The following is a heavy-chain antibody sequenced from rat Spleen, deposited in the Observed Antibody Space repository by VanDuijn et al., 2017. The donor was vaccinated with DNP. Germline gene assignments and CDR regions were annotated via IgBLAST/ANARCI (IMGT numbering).Heavy chain of an antibody. D-gene: IGHD1-6*01. V-gene: IGHV5-58*01. J-gene: IGHJ1*01. CDR2: IAPDGSST. CDR3: ARMYTTDYYWYFDF. CDR1: GFTFSGYW. Sequence: EVLLVESDGGLVQPGRSLKLSCVASGFTFSGYWMVWIRQAPGKGLEWLASIAPDGSSTYYRDSVKGRLTISRDNAKITLYLQMDSLRSEDTATYYCARMYTTDYYWYFDFWGPGTMVTVSS.